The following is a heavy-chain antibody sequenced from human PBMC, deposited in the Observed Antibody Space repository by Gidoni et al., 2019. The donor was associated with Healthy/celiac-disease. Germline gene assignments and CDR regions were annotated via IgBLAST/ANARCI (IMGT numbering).Heavy chain of an antibody. CDR1: GVTFSSYT. Sequence: QVQLVQSGAEVKKPGSSVKVSCKASGVTFSSYTISWVRQAPGQGLEWMGRIIPILGIANYAQKFQGRVTITADKSTSTAYMELSSLRSEDTAVYYWARDPGGSGRIHDYWGQGTLVTVSS. CDR2: IIPILGIA. CDR3: ARDPGGSGRIHDY. J-gene: IGHJ4*02. V-gene: IGHV1-69*08. D-gene: IGHD2-15*01.